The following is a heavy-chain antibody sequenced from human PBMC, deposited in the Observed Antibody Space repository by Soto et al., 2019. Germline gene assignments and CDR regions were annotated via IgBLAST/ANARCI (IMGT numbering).Heavy chain of an antibody. D-gene: IGHD6-19*01. V-gene: IGHV1-3*01. J-gene: IGHJ4*02. Sequence: XSVKGSCKASGYTFTSYAMHWVRQAPVQRLEWMGWINAGNGNTKYSQKFQGRVTITRDTSASTAYMELSSLRSEDTAVYYYARDLGQWLAKYYFDYWGQGTLVTVSS. CDR1: GYTFTSYA. CDR3: ARDLGQWLAKYYFDY. CDR2: INAGNGNT.